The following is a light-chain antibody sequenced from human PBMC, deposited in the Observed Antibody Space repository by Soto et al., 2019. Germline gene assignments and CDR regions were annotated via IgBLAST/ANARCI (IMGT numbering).Light chain of an antibody. CDR3: SSYTGSNTLIYV. CDR2: DVS. V-gene: IGLV2-14*03. CDR1: SRDVGGYNY. J-gene: IGLJ1*01. Sequence: QSVLTQPAPVSGSPGQSITISCTGTSRDVGGYNYVSWYQQHPGKAPKVIIYDVSNRPSGVSNRFSASKSGNTASLTISGLQAEDEGYYYCSSYTGSNTLIYVFGTGTKVTVL.